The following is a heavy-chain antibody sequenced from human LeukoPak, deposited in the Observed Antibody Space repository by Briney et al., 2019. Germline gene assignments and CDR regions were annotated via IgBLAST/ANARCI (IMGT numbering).Heavy chain of an antibody. CDR2: ISSSSSYI. J-gene: IGHJ4*02. D-gene: IGHD3-22*01. CDR3: AIDRSSGYYGLDF. Sequence: PGGTLRLSCAASEFTFSNSNMNWVRQAPGKGREWVASISSSSSYIYYADSVKGRFTISRDNAKNSLYLQMNSLRAEDTAVYYCAIDRSSGYYGLDFWGQGTLVTVSS. CDR1: EFTFSNSN. V-gene: IGHV3-21*01.